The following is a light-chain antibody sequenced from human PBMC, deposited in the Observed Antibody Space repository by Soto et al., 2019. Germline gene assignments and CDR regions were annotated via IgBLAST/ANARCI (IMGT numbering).Light chain of an antibody. J-gene: IGKJ5*01. CDR2: DAS. V-gene: IGKV1-33*01. CDR1: QDISNY. CDR3: QQRSNWPLT. Sequence: DIQMTQSPSSLSASVGDRVTITCQASQDISNYLDWYQQKPGKAPKLLIYDASNLETGVPSRFSGSGSGTEFTLTISSLEPEDFAVYYCQQRSNWPLTFGQGTRLEI.